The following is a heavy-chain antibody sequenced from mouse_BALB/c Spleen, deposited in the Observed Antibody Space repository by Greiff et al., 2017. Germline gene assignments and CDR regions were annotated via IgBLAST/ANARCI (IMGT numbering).Heavy chain of an antibody. CDR1: GYTFSSYW. Sequence: QVQLQQSGAELMKPGASVKISCKATGYTFSSYWIEWVKQRPGHGLEWIGEILPGSGSTNYNEKFKGKATFTADTSSNTAYMQLSSLTSEDSAVYYCATYYGNYAMDYWGQGTSVTVSS. CDR2: ILPGSGST. V-gene: IGHV1-9*01. CDR3: ATYYGNYAMDY. D-gene: IGHD2-10*01. J-gene: IGHJ4*01.